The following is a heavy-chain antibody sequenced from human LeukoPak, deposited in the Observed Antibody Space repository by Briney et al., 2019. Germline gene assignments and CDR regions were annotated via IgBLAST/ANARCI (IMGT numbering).Heavy chain of an antibody. Sequence: ASVKVSCKASGYAFTGYYMNWVRQAPGQGLEWMGWINPNSGGTNYAQKFQGRVTMTRDTSISTAYMELSRLRSDDTAVYYCAREESGYSSSWGYYYYYYMDVWGKGTTVTVSS. D-gene: IGHD6-13*01. CDR1: GYAFTGYY. CDR2: INPNSGGT. V-gene: IGHV1-2*02. J-gene: IGHJ6*03. CDR3: AREESGYSSSWGYYYYYYMDV.